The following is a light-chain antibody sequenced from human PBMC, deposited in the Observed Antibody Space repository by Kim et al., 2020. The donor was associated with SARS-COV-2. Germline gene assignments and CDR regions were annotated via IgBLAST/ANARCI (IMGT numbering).Light chain of an antibody. Sequence: LSLSSGERATLSCRASQSVSSSYLAWYQQKPGQAPRLLIYGASSRATGIPDRFSGSGSGTDFTLTISRLEPEDFAVYYCQQYGSFFGQGTRLEIK. CDR1: QSVSSSY. J-gene: IGKJ5*01. V-gene: IGKV3-20*01. CDR3: QQYGSF. CDR2: GAS.